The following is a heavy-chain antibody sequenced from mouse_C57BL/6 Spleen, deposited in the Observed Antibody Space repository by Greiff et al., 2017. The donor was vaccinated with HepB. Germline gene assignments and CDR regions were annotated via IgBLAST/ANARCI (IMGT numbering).Heavy chain of an antibody. CDR1: GYTFTEYT. V-gene: IGHV1-62-2*01. D-gene: IGHD2-4*01. Sequence: VKLQQSGAELVKPGASVKLSCKASGYTFTEYTIHWVKQRSGQGLEWIGWFYPGSGSIKYNEKFKDKATLTADKSSSTVYMELSRLTSEDSAVYFCARHEAGKIYYDYDGYAMDYWGQGTSVTVSS. J-gene: IGHJ4*01. CDR3: ARHEAGKIYYDYDGYAMDY. CDR2: FYPGSGSI.